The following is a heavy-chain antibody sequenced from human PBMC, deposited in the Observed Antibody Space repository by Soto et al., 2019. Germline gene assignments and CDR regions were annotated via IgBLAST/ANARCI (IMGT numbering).Heavy chain of an antibody. V-gene: IGHV4-34*01. CDR3: ARSVTTPQSVSYYYYGMDV. CDR2: INHSGST. D-gene: IGHD4-17*01. Sequence: PSETLSLTCAVYGGSFSCYYWIWIRQPPGKGLEWIGEINHSGSTNYNPSLKGRVTISVDTSKNQFSLKLSSVTAADTAVYYCARSVTTPQSVSYYYYGMDVWGQGTTVTVSS. J-gene: IGHJ6*02. CDR1: GGSFSCYY.